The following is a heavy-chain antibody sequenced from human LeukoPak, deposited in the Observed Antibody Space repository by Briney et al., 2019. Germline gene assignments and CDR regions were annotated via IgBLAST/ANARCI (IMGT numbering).Heavy chain of an antibody. CDR3: ARRVAGVDC. J-gene: IGHJ4*02. V-gene: IGHV1-8*01. Sequence: PSVTASCQASAYTFTSYDINWVRQATGQGLEWEGWMNPNNGNTGYAQKFQGRVTMTRNTSISTAYMELTSLTSEDTAIYYCARRVAGVDCWGQGTLVTVSS. CDR2: MNPNNGNT. D-gene: IGHD6-19*01. CDR1: AYTFTSYD.